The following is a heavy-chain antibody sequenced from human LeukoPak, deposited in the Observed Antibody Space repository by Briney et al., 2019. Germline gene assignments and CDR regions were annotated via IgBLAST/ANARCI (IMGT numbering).Heavy chain of an antibody. V-gene: IGHV4-4*02. J-gene: IGHJ1*01. CDR1: GVSISSNLW. D-gene: IGHD3-22*01. CDR3: ARLKYYYDSSGYRAEYFQH. Sequence: SETLSLTCAVSGVSISSNLWWTWVRQPPGKGLEWIAEIHHSGSINYNPSLKSRVTISVYTSKNQFSLKLSSVTAADTAVYYCARLKYYYDSSGYRAEYFQHWGQGTLVTVSS. CDR2: IHHSGSI.